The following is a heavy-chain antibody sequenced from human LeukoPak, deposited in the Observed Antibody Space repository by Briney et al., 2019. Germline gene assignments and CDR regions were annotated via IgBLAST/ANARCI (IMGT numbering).Heavy chain of an antibody. V-gene: IGHV4-39*07. CDR1: GVSISSSSYY. J-gene: IGHJ4*02. Sequence: SETLSLTCTVSGVSISSSSYYWGWIRQPPGKGLEWIGSIYYSGSTYYNPSLKSRVTISVDTSKNQFSLKLSSVTAADTAVYYCAREESRYSSSPIGYWGQGTLVTVSS. D-gene: IGHD6-6*01. CDR3: AREESRYSSSPIGY. CDR2: IYYSGST.